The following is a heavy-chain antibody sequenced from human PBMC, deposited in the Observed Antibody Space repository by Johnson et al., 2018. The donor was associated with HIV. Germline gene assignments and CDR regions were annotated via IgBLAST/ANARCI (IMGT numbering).Heavy chain of an antibody. J-gene: IGHJ3*02. Sequence: MQLVESGGALVQPGGSLTLSCAGSGFAFGNYEMNWVRQAPGKGLEWVAYIATRAEAIHYADSVKGRFTISRDNSQNSLYLQMNGLRAEDKAMSYCERDLWEANVFTGAFDIWGQGTMVTVSS. D-gene: IGHD3-16*01. CDR2: IATRAEAI. CDR1: GFAFGNYE. CDR3: ERDLWEANVFTGAFDI. V-gene: IGHV3-48*03.